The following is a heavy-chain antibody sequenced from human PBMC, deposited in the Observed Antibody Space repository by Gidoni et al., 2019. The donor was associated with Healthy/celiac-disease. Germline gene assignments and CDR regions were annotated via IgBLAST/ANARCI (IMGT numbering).Heavy chain of an antibody. V-gene: IGHV3-30-3*01. CDR1: VFTFSSYA. Sequence: GESGGGVVQPGRSLRLSCAASVFTFSSYAMHWVRQAPGKGLEWVAVISYDGSNKYYADSVKVRFTIARDKSKNTLYLQMNSLRAEDTAVYYCARGGLELAFDYWGQGTLVTVSS. D-gene: IGHD1-7*01. J-gene: IGHJ4*02. CDR3: ARGGLELAFDY. CDR2: ISYDGSNK.